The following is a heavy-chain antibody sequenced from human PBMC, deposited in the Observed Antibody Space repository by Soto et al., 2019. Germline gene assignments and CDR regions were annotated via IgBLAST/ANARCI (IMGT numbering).Heavy chain of an antibody. CDR3: AKGRVGATRDAFDI. CDR1: GFTFSSYV. CDR2: ISGSGGST. Sequence: EVQLLESGGGLGQPGGSLRLSCAASGFTFSSYVMSWVRQAPGEGLEWVSTISGSGGSTYYADSVKGRFTISRDNSKNTLYLQMNSLRAEDTAVYYCAKGRVGATRDAFDIWGQGTMVTVSS. V-gene: IGHV3-23*01. D-gene: IGHD1-26*01. J-gene: IGHJ3*02.